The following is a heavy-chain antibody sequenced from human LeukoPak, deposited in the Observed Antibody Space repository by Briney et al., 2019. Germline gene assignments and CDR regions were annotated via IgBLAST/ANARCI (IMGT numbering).Heavy chain of an antibody. CDR3: ARGYADYEDF. Sequence: GGSLRLSCVVAGFTISDYNMHWVRQAPGKGLEWLAVITYDGRSLHYADSVKGRSTISRDTSKNTLYLQMNSLRVEDTAVFYCARGYADYEDFWGQGTLVIVSS. V-gene: IGHV3-30*01. J-gene: IGHJ4*02. CDR2: ITYDGRSL. D-gene: IGHD4-17*01. CDR1: GFTISDYN.